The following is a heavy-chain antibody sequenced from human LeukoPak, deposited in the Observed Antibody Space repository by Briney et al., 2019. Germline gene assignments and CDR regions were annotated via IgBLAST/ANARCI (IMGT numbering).Heavy chain of an antibody. D-gene: IGHD3-3*01. CDR2: IYHRGGT. CDR3: ARGYDFWSGYYPPAGWFDP. CDR1: AYSISSGYY. Sequence: SETLSLTCTVSAYSISSGYYWGWIRQPPGEGLEWIGNIYHRGGTNYNPSLESRVTISVDTSKNHFSLKLSSVTAADTAVYYCARGYDFWSGYYPPAGWFDPWGQGTLVTVSS. J-gene: IGHJ5*02. V-gene: IGHV4-38-2*02.